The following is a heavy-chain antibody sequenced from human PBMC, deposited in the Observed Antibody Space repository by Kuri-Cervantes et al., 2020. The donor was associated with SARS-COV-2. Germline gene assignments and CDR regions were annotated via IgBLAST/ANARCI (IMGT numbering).Heavy chain of an antibody. D-gene: IGHD1-26*01. Sequence: AAVQVSCKASGYTFTSYYMHWVRQAPGQGLEWMGIINPSGGSTSYAQKFQGRVTMTRDTSTSTVYMELSSLRSEDTAVYYCARDWEDYFDYWGQGTLVTVSS. J-gene: IGHJ4*02. CDR2: INPSGGST. CDR3: ARDWEDYFDY. V-gene: IGHV1-46*01. CDR1: GYTFTSYY.